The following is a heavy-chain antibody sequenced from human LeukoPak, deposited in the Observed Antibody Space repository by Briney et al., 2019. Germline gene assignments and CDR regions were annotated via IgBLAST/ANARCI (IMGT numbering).Heavy chain of an antibody. J-gene: IGHJ6*04. CDR3: AELGITMIGGV. V-gene: IGHV3-48*03. CDR1: GFTFSNYA. Sequence: GGSLRLSCAASGFTFSNYAMSWVRQAPGKGLEWVSYISSSGSTIYYADSVKGRFTISRDNAKNSLYLQMNSLRAEDTAVYYCAELGITMIGGVWGKGTTVTNSS. CDR2: ISSSGSTI. D-gene: IGHD3-10*02.